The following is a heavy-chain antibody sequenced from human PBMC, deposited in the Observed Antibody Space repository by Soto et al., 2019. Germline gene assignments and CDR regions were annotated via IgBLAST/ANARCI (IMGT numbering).Heavy chain of an antibody. D-gene: IGHD1-20*01. J-gene: IGHJ4*02. CDR2: IIPIFDTT. Sequence: QVQLVQSGAEVNKPGSSVKVSGKISGGTFSTYGFSWVRQAPGHGLEWMGMIIPIFDTTNYAQKFQGRVKITADTSTMTAYMDRSSLSSADTAVYYCAREGHVTGKDGCYYWGQGTLVTFAA. CDR1: GGTFSTYG. V-gene: IGHV1-69*06. CDR3: AREGHVTGKDGCYY.